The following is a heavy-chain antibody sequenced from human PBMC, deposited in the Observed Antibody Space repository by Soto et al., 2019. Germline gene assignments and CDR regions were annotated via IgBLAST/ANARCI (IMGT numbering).Heavy chain of an antibody. V-gene: IGHV3-23*01. CDR3: AKDLDGYKPYYYYYYGMDV. CDR1: GFTFSSYA. CDR2: ISGSGGST. J-gene: IGHJ6*02. D-gene: IGHD5-12*01. Sequence: EVQLLESGGGLVQPGGSLRLSCAASGFTFSSYAMSWVRQAPGKGLEWVSAISGSGGSTYYADSVKGRFTISRDNSKNTLYLQMNSLRAEDTAVYYCAKDLDGYKPYYYYYYGMDVWGQGTTVTVSS.